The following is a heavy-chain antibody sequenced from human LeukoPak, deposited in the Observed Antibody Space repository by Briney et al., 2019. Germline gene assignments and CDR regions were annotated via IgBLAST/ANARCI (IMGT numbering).Heavy chain of an antibody. CDR3: ARERPPGDSSNWFLEGYFDI. D-gene: IGHD6-13*01. Sequence: SVKVSCKASGGTFSSYTISWVRQAPGQGLEWMGRIIPILGIANYAQKFQGRVTITADKSTSTAYMELSTLRSDDTAVYYCARERPPGDSSNWFLEGYFDIWGQGTLVTVSS. J-gene: IGHJ4*02. CDR2: IIPILGIA. V-gene: IGHV1-69*04. CDR1: GGTFSSYT.